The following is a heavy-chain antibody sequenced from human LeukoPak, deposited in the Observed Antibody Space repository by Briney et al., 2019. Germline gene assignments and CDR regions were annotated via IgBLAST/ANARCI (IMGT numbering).Heavy chain of an antibody. Sequence: SETLSLTCAVYGGSFSGYYWSWIRQPPGKGLEWIGSIYHSGSTYYNPSLKSRVTISVDTSKNQFSLKLSSVTAADTAVYYCARDQWELLRGDAFDIWGQGTMVTVSS. J-gene: IGHJ3*02. V-gene: IGHV4-34*01. CDR1: GGSFSGYY. CDR3: ARDQWELLRGDAFDI. CDR2: IYHSGST. D-gene: IGHD1-26*01.